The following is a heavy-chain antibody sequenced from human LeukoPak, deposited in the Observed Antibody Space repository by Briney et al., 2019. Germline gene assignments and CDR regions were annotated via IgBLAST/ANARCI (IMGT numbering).Heavy chain of an antibody. J-gene: IGHJ3*02. Sequence: GGSLRLSCAASGFTVSSNYMTWVRQAPGKGLEWVSVIYSGGSTYFADSVKGRFTISRDTSKNTLYLQMNSLRAEDTAVYYCARGALVAGDGFDIWGQGTMVTVSS. D-gene: IGHD6-19*01. CDR2: IYSGGST. V-gene: IGHV3-53*01. CDR1: GFTVSSNY. CDR3: ARGALVAGDGFDI.